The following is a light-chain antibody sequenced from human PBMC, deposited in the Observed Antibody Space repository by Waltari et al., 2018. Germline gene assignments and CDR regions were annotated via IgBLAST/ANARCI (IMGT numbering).Light chain of an antibody. V-gene: IGKV3-20*01. CDR2: GAS. CDR3: QQYGSSPRR. J-gene: IGKJ1*01. CDR1: QSFSSSY. Sequence: EIVLTQSPGTLSLSPGERATLSCRASQSFSSSYLAWYQQKPGQAPRLLIYGASSRATGIPDRFSGSGSGTDFTLTIRRLEPEDFAVYYCQQYGSSPRRFGQGTKVEIK.